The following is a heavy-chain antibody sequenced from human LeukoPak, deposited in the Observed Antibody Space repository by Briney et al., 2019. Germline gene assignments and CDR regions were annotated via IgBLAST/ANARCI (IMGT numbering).Heavy chain of an antibody. CDR1: GGSISSYY. CDR2: IYYSGST. CDR3: ARALLDAFDI. J-gene: IGHJ3*02. D-gene: IGHD2-21*01. V-gene: IGHV4-59*01. Sequence: PSETLSLTCTVSGGSISSYYWSWIRQPPGKGLGWIGYIYYSGSTNYNPSLKSRVTISVDTSKNQFSLKLSSVTAADTAVYYCARALLDAFDIWGQGTMVTVSS.